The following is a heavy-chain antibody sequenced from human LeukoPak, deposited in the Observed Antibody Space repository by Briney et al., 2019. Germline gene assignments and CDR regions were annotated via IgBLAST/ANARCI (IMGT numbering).Heavy chain of an antibody. CDR1: GFSFSSYG. CDR2: ITSSSSLI. Sequence: VGSLRLSCAASGFSFSSYGLIWVRQAPGRGVEWVSYITSSSSLIHYADSVKGRFTISRDNAKNSLYLQMNSLRDEDTAVYFCAKDAAGGFDYWRQGTLLTVSS. CDR3: AKDAAGGFDY. D-gene: IGHD2-15*01. V-gene: IGHV3-48*02. J-gene: IGHJ4*02.